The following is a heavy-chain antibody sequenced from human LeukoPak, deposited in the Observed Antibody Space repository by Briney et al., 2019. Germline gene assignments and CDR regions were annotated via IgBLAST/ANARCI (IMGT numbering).Heavy chain of an antibody. Sequence: GASVKVSCKASNYTFTNYGISWVRQAPGRGLEWMGWISTYNGNTNYAQKVQGRVTMTTDTSTSTAYMELGSLRSDDTAVYYCARDLGRIPAADYYFDYWGQGTLVTVSS. J-gene: IGHJ4*02. CDR3: ARDLGRIPAADYYFDY. CDR1: NYTFTNYG. D-gene: IGHD6-13*01. V-gene: IGHV1-18*01. CDR2: ISTYNGNT.